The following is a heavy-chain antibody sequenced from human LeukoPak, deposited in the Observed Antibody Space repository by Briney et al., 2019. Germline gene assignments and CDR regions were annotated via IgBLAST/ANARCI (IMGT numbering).Heavy chain of an antibody. CDR3: TKGLLS. CDR1: GFTFSISD. Sequence: GGSLRLSCAASGFTFSISDMHWVRQAPGKGLQWVAFISYDGSKKHCADSVQGRCTISRDNSKNTLSLQLNSLRADDTAVFYCTKGLLSWGQGTLLTVAA. J-gene: IGHJ5*02. CDR2: ISYDGSKK. V-gene: IGHV3-30*02.